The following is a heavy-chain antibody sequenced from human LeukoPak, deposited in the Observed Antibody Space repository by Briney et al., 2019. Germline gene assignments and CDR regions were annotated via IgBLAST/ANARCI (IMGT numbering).Heavy chain of an antibody. Sequence: PSETLSLTCTVSGGSISSYYWSWIRQPPGKGLEWIGYIYKSGSTNYSPSLKSRVTISVDTSMNQFSLKLTSVTAADTAVYYCARPSHDTSGYWPDYFDYWGQGTLVTVSS. V-gene: IGHV4-59*08. D-gene: IGHD3-22*01. CDR3: ARPSHDTSGYWPDYFDY. CDR2: IYKSGST. CDR1: GGSISSYY. J-gene: IGHJ4*02.